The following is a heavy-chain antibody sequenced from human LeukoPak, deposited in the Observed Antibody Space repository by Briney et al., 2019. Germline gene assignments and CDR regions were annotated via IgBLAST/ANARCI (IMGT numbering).Heavy chain of an antibody. D-gene: IGHD1-26*01. J-gene: IGHJ4*02. CDR3: ARLGGSYYTY. V-gene: IGHV3-23*01. CDR2: ISGNADST. Sequence: GGSLRLSCAASGFTFSSYAMNWVRQAPGKGLEWVSIISGNADSTHYADSVKGRFTISRDNSKNTLFLQVNSLRAEDTAVYYCARLGGSYYTYWGQGTLVTVSS. CDR1: GFTFSSYA.